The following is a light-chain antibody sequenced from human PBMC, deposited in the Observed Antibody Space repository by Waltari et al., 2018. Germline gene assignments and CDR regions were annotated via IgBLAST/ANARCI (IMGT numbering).Light chain of an antibody. V-gene: IGKV2-30*02. CDR3: MQGTHWPYT. CDR1: QSLVHSDGNTH. J-gene: IGKJ2*01. CDR2: RVS. Sequence: DVLMTQSPLSLPVTLGEPASIPCKSSQSLVHSDGNTHSNWFQQRPGQAPRRLIYRVSNRDSGLPDRFSGSGSGTDFTLKISRVEAEDVGVYYCMQGTHWPYTFGQGTKLDIK.